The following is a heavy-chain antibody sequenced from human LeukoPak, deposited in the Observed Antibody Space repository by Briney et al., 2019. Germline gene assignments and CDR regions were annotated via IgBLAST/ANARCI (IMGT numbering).Heavy chain of an antibody. D-gene: IGHD1-26*01. CDR1: GFTVSSNY. CDR2: IYSGGTT. V-gene: IGHV3-66*01. Sequence: GGSLRLSCAASGFTVSSNYMSWVRQAPGKGLEWVSVIYSGGTTYYADFVKGRFTISRDNSKNTLYLQMNSLRAEDSAVYYCARDEDSGSSDAFDIWGQGTMVTVS. CDR3: ARDEDSGSSDAFDI. J-gene: IGHJ3*02.